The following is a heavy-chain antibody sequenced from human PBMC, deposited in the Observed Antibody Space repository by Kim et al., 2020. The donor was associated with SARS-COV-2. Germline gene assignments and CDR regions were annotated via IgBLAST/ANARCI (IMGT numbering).Heavy chain of an antibody. D-gene: IGHD6-19*01. J-gene: IGHJ4*02. V-gene: IGHV4-39*01. CDR3: ARQSGWYWYFDY. CDR2: IYYSGST. CDR1: GGSISSSSYY. Sequence: SETLSLTCTVSGGSISSSSYYWGWIRQPPGKGLEWIGSIYYSGSTYYNPSLKSRVTISIDTSKNQFSLKLSSVTAADTAVYYCARQSGWYWYFDYWGQGTLVTVSS.